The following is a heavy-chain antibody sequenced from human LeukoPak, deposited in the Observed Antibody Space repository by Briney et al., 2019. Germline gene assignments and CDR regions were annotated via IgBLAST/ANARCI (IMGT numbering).Heavy chain of an antibody. Sequence: GGSLRLSCAASGFTFSSYAMSWVRQAPGKGLEWVSAISGSGGSTYYADSVKGRFTISRDNSKNTLYLQMNSLRAEDTAVYYCAKAGDWNDYYYYMDVWGKGTTVTVSS. CDR2: ISGSGGST. V-gene: IGHV3-23*01. D-gene: IGHD1-1*01. CDR1: GFTFSSYA. CDR3: AKAGDWNDYYYYMDV. J-gene: IGHJ6*03.